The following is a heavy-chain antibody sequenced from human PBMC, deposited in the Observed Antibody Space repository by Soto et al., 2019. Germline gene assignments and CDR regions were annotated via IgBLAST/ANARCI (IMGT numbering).Heavy chain of an antibody. CDR2: ISWNSGDI. D-gene: IGHD2-2*03. V-gene: IGHV3-9*01. Sequence: EVQLVESGGGSVQPGRSLRLSCAAPGFSFDDYGMPWVRQGPGKGLEWVSGISWNSGDIYYADSVKGRFTISRDNAKRSLYLQMNSLRTEDTALYYCAKDNDLDRDGPFDYWGQGILVTVSS. CDR1: GFSFDDYG. J-gene: IGHJ4*02. CDR3: AKDNDLDRDGPFDY.